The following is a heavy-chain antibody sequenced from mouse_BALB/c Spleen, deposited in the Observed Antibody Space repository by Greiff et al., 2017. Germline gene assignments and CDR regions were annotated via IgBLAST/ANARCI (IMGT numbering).Heavy chain of an antibody. D-gene: IGHD1-1*01. CDR3: TRAYGSRYFDY. CDR2: IYPGNSDT. CDR1: GYTFTSYW. J-gene: IGHJ2*01. V-gene: IGHV1-5*01. Sequence: VQLQQSGTVLARPGASVKMSCKASGYTFTSYWMHWVKQRPGQGLEWIGAIYPGNSDTSYNQKFKGKAKLTAVTSTSTAYMELSSLTNEDSAVYDCTRAYGSRYFDYWGQGTTLTVSS.